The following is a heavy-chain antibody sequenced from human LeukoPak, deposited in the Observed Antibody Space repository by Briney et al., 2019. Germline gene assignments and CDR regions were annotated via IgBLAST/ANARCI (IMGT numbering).Heavy chain of an antibody. V-gene: IGHV3-33*06. Sequence: GGSLRLSCAASGFTFSSYVMHWVRQAPGKGLEWVAVIWYDGSNKYYADSVKGRFTISRDNSKNTLHLQMNSLRAEDTAVYYCAKDGTVTTYFDYWGQGTLVTVSS. CDR2: IWYDGSNK. CDR3: AKDGTVTTYFDY. CDR1: GFTFSSYV. J-gene: IGHJ4*02. D-gene: IGHD4-17*01.